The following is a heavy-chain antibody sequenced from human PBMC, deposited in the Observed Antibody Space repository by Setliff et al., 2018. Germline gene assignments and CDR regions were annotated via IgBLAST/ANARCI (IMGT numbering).Heavy chain of an antibody. J-gene: IGHJ4*02. V-gene: IGHV4-4*02. CDR1: GDSISSSNW. D-gene: IGHD5-12*01. CDR2: IYHSGST. Sequence: SETLSLTCAVSGDSISSSNWWNWVCQPPGKGLEWIGEIYHSGSTKYNPSLKSRVTISVDKSKNQFSLKLNSVTAADTAVYYCARARYSGYVDYWGQGTLVTVSS. CDR3: ARARYSGYVDY.